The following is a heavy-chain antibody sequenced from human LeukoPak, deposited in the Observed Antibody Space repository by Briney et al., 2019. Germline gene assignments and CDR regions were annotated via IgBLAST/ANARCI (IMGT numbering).Heavy chain of an antibody. CDR1: GFTFSSYA. CDR3: AKASRLLHGSGSYPGYFDY. CDR2: ISGSGGST. J-gene: IGHJ4*02. Sequence: PGGSLRLSCAASGFTFSSYAMSWVRQAPGKGLEWVSAISGSGGSTYYADSVKGRFTISRDNSKNTLHVQMNSLRAEDTAVYYCAKASRLLHGSGSYPGYFDYWGQGALVTVSS. D-gene: IGHD3-10*01. V-gene: IGHV3-23*01.